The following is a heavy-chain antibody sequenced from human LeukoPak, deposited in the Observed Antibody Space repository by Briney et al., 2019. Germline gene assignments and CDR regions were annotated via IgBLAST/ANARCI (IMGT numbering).Heavy chain of an antibody. J-gene: IGHJ4*02. D-gene: IGHD1-26*01. Sequence: PSETLSLTCTVSGGSISSYYWSWIRQPPGKGLEWIGHISYSGSTNYNPSLKSRVTISVDTSKNQFSLKLSSVTAADTAVYYCARDPLGAPRGPPHWGQGTLVTVSS. CDR1: GGSISSYY. CDR3: ARDPLGAPRGPPH. CDR2: ISYSGST. V-gene: IGHV4-59*01.